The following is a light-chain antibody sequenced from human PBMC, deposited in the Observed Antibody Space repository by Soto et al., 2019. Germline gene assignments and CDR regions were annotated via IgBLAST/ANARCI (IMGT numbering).Light chain of an antibody. Sequence: EIVLTQSPGTLSLSPGERATLSCRASQSVSSSYLAWYQQKPGQAPRVLIYGASSTATGIPDRFSGNGSGTHFTLHISVLEPENFAVYYWRHDRRPPLLFRPGTEVDIK. CDR1: QSVSSSY. V-gene: IGKV3-20*01. J-gene: IGKJ3*01. CDR2: GAS. CDR3: RHDRRPPLL.